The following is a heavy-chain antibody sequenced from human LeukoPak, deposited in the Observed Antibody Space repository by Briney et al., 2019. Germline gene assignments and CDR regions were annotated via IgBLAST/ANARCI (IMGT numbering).Heavy chain of an antibody. J-gene: IGHJ3*02. D-gene: IGHD2-15*01. Sequence: GGSLRLSCAASGFTFSSYGMHWVRQAPGKGLEWVAVISYDGSNKYYADSVKGRFTISRDNSKNTLYLQMNSLRAEDTAVYYCARDRVSRAAITGAFDIWGQGTMVTVSS. CDR3: ARDRVSRAAITGAFDI. CDR2: ISYDGSNK. V-gene: IGHV3-30*03. CDR1: GFTFSSYG.